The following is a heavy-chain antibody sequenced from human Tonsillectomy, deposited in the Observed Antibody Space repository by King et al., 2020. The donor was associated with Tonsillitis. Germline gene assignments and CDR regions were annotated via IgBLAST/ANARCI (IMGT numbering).Heavy chain of an antibody. CDR1: GGSISSDY. Sequence: QLQESGPGLVKPSETLSLTCTVSGGSISSDYWSWIRPPPGKGLEWIGDIYYSGSPNYNPSLKSRVTISVDTSKNQFSLKLSSVTAADTAVYYCARDNDGGDSPYFQHWGQGTLVTVSS. CDR2: IYYSGSP. CDR3: ARDNDGGDSPYFQH. J-gene: IGHJ1*01. D-gene: IGHD4-23*01. V-gene: IGHV4-59*01.